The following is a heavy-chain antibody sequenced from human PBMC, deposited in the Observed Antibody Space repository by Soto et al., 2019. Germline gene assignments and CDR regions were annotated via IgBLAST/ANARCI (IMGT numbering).Heavy chain of an antibody. D-gene: IGHD7-27*01. CDR3: AKDGHPNWGYGEDAFDI. V-gene: IGHV3-23*01. CDR2: ISGSGGST. CDR1: GFTFSSYA. J-gene: IGHJ3*02. Sequence: GGSLRLSCAASGFTFSSYAMSWVRQAPGKGLEWVSAISGSGGSTYYADSVKGRFTISRDNSKNTLYLQMNSLRAEDTAVYYCAKDGHPNWGYGEDAFDIWGQGTMVTVSS.